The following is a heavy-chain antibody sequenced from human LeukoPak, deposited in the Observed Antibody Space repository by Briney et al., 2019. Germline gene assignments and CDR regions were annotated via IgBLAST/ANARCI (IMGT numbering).Heavy chain of an antibody. D-gene: IGHD3-10*02. CDR3: TTGTMFGPGPGFDY. V-gene: IGHV3-15*01. Sequence: GGSLRLSCAASGFTFSNAWMSWVRQAPGKGLEWVGRIKSKADGGTIDYAAPVKGRFTISRDDSKNTLYLQMNSPKTEDTAVYYCTTGTMFGPGPGFDYWGQGTLVIVSS. CDR1: GFTFSNAW. J-gene: IGHJ4*02. CDR2: IKSKADGGTI.